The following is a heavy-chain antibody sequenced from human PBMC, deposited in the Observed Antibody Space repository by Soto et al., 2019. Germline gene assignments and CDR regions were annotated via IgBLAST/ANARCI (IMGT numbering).Heavy chain of an antibody. CDR1: GYTFTSYD. Sequence: ASVKVSCKASGYTFTSYDINWVRQATGQGLEWMGWVNPNSGNTGYAQKFQGRVTMTRNTSISTAYMELSSLRSEDTAVYYCASGYFTRITIFATPRNDAFDIRGQGTMVTVSS. CDR2: VNPNSGNT. J-gene: IGHJ3*02. D-gene: IGHD3-3*01. V-gene: IGHV1-8*01. CDR3: ASGYFTRITIFATPRNDAFDI.